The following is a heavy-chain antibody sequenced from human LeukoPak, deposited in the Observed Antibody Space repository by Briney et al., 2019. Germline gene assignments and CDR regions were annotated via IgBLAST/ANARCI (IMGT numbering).Heavy chain of an antibody. V-gene: IGHV3-9*01. CDR1: GFTFDDYA. CDR2: ISWNSGSI. D-gene: IGHD3-22*01. J-gene: IGHJ4*02. Sequence: GGSLRLSCAASGFTFDDYAMHWVRQGPGKGLEWVSGISWNSGSIAYADSVKGRFTISRDNAKNFLYLQMNSLRAEDTALYYCAKDISHSSGYYFFDYWGQGTLVTVSS. CDR3: AKDISHSSGYYFFDY.